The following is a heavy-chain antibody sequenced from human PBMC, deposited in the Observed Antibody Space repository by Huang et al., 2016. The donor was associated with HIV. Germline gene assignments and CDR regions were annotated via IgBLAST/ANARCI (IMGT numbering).Heavy chain of an antibody. D-gene: IGHD3-10*01. CDR2: MFYSGST. J-gene: IGHJ4*02. V-gene: IGHV4-39*01. CDR3: ARHGNYIFDN. Sequence: QLQLQESGPGLVKPSKTLSLTCTVSGGFVVSSSFYWGWLRQSPGKGLEWIGSMFYSGSTYDNPSLKSRVTISIDTFNNQLSLKLSSVTAADTAVYYCARHGNYIFDNWGQGTLVTVSS. CDR1: GGFVVSSSFY.